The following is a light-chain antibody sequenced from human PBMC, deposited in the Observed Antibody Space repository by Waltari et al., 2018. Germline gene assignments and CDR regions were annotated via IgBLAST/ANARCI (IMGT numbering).Light chain of an antibody. J-gene: IGKJ2*01. Sequence: EIVMTQSPATLSVSPGERATLSCRASQSCSSNLAWYQQKPGQAPRLLIDGAPTRATGIPARFSGSGSGTEFTLTISSMQSEDFAVYYCQQYNNWPPYTFGQGTKLEIK. V-gene: IGKV3-15*01. CDR2: GAP. CDR3: QQYNNWPPYT. CDR1: QSCSSN.